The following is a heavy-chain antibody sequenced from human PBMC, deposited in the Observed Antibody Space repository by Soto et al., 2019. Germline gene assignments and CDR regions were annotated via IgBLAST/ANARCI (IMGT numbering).Heavy chain of an antibody. CDR2: INHSGST. Sequence: ETLSLTCAVYGGSFSDYYWSWIRQPPGKGLEWIGEINHSGSTNYNPSLKSRVTISVDTSKNQFSLKLSSVTAADTAVYYCARNYDLLTGYYPHWGQGSLVT. J-gene: IGHJ4*02. V-gene: IGHV4-34*01. CDR3: ARNYDLLTGYYPH. CDR1: GGSFSDYY. D-gene: IGHD3-9*01.